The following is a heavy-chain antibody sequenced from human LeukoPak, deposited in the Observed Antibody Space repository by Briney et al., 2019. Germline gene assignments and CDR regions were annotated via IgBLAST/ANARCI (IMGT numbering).Heavy chain of an antibody. V-gene: IGHV4-59*01. D-gene: IGHD6-6*01. CDR1: GGSISSSY. J-gene: IGHJ4*02. Sequence: PSETLSLTCTVSGGSISSSYWTWIRQPPGKGLEWIGYIYYSGNTNYNPSLKSRVTISVDTSKSQLSLKLSSVTAADTAVYYCARESILAGNFDYWGQGTLVTVSS. CDR2: IYYSGNT. CDR3: ARESILAGNFDY.